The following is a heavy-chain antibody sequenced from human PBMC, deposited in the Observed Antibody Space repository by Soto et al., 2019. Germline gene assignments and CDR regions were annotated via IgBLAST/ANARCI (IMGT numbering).Heavy chain of an antibody. Sequence: ASVKVSCKASGYTFTGYGIHWVRQAPGQRLEWMGWINAGNGNTKYSQNFQGRVTITRDASASTAYMELSSLRSQDTAVYYCATSTIDTSTWKQYFYGMDVWGQGSTVTVSS. CDR2: INAGNGNT. D-gene: IGHD6-13*01. CDR1: GYTFTGYG. V-gene: IGHV1-3*01. CDR3: ATSTIDTSTWKQYFYGMDV. J-gene: IGHJ6*02.